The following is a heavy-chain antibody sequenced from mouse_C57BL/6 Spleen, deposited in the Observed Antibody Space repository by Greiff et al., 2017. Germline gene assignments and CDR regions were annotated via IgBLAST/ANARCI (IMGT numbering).Heavy chain of an antibody. CDR3: ARSGTTEGFAY. CDR1: GYTFTSYW. J-gene: IGHJ3*01. D-gene: IGHD1-1*01. V-gene: IGHV1-52*01. Sequence: QVQLQQPGAELVRPGSSVKLSCKASGYTFTSYWMPWVKQRPIQGLEWTGNIAPSDSDTHYNQKFEEEATVTVDKSSSSAYMQLSSLTSEDSAVYFCARSGTTEGFAYWGQEALVSVSA. CDR2: IAPSDSDT.